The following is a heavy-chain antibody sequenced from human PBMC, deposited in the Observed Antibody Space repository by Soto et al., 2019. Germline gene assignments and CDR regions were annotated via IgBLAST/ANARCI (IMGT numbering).Heavy chain of an antibody. J-gene: IGHJ6*02. CDR1: GYSFTSYW. V-gene: IGHV5-51*01. CDR2: IYPGDSDT. D-gene: IGHD3-10*02. Sequence: GESLKISCKGSGYSFTSYWIGWVRQMPGKGLEWIGIIYPGDSDTRYSPSFQGQVTISADKSISTAYLQWSSLKASDTAMYYCASLAANTFTGLLFGVWGQCTTVTFSS. CDR3: ASLAANTFTGLLFGV.